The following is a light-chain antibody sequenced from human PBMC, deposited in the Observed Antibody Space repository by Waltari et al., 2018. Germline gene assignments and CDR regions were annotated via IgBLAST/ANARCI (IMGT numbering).Light chain of an antibody. CDR3: QQRRNWPPT. J-gene: IGKJ1*01. Sequence: VLTLSPATLSLSPGERATLSCRASQSVDDYMAWYQQQPGQSPRLLIYDASNRATGIPIRFSGSGFGTDFTLTISSLEPDDFAHYYCQQRRNWPPTFGQGTKVEIK. V-gene: IGKV3-11*01. CDR1: QSVDDY. CDR2: DAS.